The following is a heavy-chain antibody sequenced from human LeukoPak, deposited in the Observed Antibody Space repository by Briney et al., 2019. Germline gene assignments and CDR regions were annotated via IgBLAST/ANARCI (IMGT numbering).Heavy chain of an antibody. J-gene: IGHJ4*02. CDR3: ARHRTFSDSSDTYFGEFDY. Sequence: GESLKISCKVSGYKFTNSWIGWVRQMPGKGLEWMGMVYPPDSDTRYSPSFQGQVTISADKSIATAYLQWDNLQASDTAIYYCARHRTFSDSSDTYFGEFDYWGQGTLVTVSS. CDR1: GYKFTNSW. D-gene: IGHD6-19*01. CDR2: VYPPDSDT. V-gene: IGHV5-51*01.